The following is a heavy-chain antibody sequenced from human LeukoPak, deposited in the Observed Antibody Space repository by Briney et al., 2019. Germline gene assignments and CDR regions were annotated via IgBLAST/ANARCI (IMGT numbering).Heavy chain of an antibody. V-gene: IGHV3-7*03. Sequence: PGGSLRLSCAASGFTFSSYWMSWVRQAPGKGLEWVANIKQDGSEKYYVDSVKGRFTISRDNAKNSLYLQMNSLRAEDTALYYCAKDGGTGIVALGDWGQGTLVTVSS. CDR1: GFTFSSYW. CDR3: AKDGGTGIVALGD. J-gene: IGHJ4*02. CDR2: IKQDGSEK. D-gene: IGHD1-26*01.